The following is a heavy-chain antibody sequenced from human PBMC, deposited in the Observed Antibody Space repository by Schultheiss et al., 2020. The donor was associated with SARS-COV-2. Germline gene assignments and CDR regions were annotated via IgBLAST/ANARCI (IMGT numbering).Heavy chain of an antibody. V-gene: IGHV4-39*01. Sequence: GSLRLSCTVSGGSIRSSTYYWGWIRQPPGKGLEWIGSIHYSGTTYYNPSLKSRVTISVDTSKNQFSLMLSSLTAADTAVYYCARLHYHYGMDVWGQGTTVTVSS. CDR2: IHYSGTT. CDR1: GGSIRSSTYY. J-gene: IGHJ6*02. CDR3: ARLHYHYGMDV.